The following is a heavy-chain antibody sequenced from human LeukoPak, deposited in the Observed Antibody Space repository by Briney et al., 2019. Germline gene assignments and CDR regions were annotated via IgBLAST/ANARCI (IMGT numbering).Heavy chain of an antibody. CDR2: IGSSGDIT. V-gene: IGHV3-23*01. Sequence: GGSLRLSCAASEFTFSSYAMSWVRQAPGMGLEWVSSIGSSGDITYYADSVKGRFTISRDNSKNTLYLQMNSLRAEDTAVYYCAKDTGSGYDYFSYYFDYWGQGTLVTVSS. J-gene: IGHJ4*02. CDR1: EFTFSSYA. D-gene: IGHD5-12*01. CDR3: AKDTGSGYDYFSYYFDY.